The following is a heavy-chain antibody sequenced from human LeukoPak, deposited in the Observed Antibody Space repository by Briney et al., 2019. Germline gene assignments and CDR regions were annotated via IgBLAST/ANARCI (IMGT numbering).Heavy chain of an antibody. CDR3: ARGWKRIKSYYYDSSGHPTYAFDI. V-gene: IGHV4-59*01. CDR2: IYYSGST. D-gene: IGHD3-22*01. J-gene: IGHJ3*02. CDR1: GGSISSYH. Sequence: SETLSLTCTVSGGSISSYHWSWIRQPPGKGLEWIGYIYYSGSTNYNPSLKSRVTISVDTSKNQFSLKLSSATAADTAVYYCARGWKRIKSYYYDSSGHPTYAFDIWGQGTMVTVSS.